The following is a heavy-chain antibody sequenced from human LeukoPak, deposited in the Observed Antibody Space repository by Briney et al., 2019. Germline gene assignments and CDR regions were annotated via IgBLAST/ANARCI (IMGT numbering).Heavy chain of an antibody. V-gene: IGHV3-33*08. CDR2: IWYDGSNE. CDR1: GFTFSSYW. D-gene: IGHD3-10*01. J-gene: IGHJ6*02. CDR3: ARDGQNGSPYAMDV. Sequence: GGSLRLSCAASGFTFSSYWMNWARQAPGKGLEWVAGIWYDGSNEDYADSVKGRFTISRDNSRNTLYLQMNSLRVEDTAVYYCARDGQNGSPYAMDVWGQGTTVTVSS.